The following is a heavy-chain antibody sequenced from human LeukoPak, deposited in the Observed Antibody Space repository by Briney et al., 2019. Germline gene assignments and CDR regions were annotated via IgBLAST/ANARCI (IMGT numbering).Heavy chain of an antibody. D-gene: IGHD3-22*01. J-gene: IGHJ4*02. V-gene: IGHV1-69*06. CDR1: GYTFTGYY. CDR3: ASSSYYYDSSGYYYYDGSHGY. CDR2: IIPIFGTA. Sequence: SVKVSCKASGYTFTGYYLHWVRQAPGQGLEWMGGIIPIFGTANYAQKFQGRVTITADKSTSTAYMELSSLRSEDTAVYYCASSSYYYDSSGYYYYDGSHGYWGQGTLVTVSS.